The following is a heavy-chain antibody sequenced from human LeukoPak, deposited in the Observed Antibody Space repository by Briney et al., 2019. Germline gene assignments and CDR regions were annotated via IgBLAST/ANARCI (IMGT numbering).Heavy chain of an antibody. J-gene: IGHJ5*02. CDR3: ARRGAGWFDP. CDR1: GGSISSGDYY. D-gene: IGHD6-19*01. Sequence: SETLSLTCTVSGGSISSGDYYWSWIRQPPGKGLEWIGYIYYSGSTYYSPSLKSRVTISIDTSKKQFSLKLNSVTAADTAVYYCARRGAGWFDPWGQGTLVTVSS. V-gene: IGHV4-30-4*01. CDR2: IYYSGST.